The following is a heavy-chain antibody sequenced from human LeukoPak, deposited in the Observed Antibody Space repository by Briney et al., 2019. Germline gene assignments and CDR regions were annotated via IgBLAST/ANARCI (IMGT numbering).Heavy chain of an antibody. Sequence: PSETLSLTCTVSGGSISSSSYYWGWIRQPPGKGLGWIGSIYYRGSTYYNPSLKSRVTISVDTSKNQFSLKLSSVTAADTAVYYCAGSIYCSSTSCYPGTFDYWGQGTLVTVSS. V-gene: IGHV4-39*07. J-gene: IGHJ4*02. D-gene: IGHD2-2*01. CDR2: IYYRGST. CDR1: GGSISSSSYY. CDR3: AGSIYCSSTSCYPGTFDY.